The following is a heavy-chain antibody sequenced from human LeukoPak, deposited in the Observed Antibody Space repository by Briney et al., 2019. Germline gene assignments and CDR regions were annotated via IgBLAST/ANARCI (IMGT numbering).Heavy chain of an antibody. V-gene: IGHV3-11*04. CDR2: ISSSGSTI. D-gene: IGHD4/OR15-4a*01. CDR1: GFTFSDYY. J-gene: IGHJ4*02. CDR3: AREPEYGDYVDY. Sequence: NPGGSLRLSCAASGFTFSDYYMSWIRQAPGKGLEWVSYISSSGSTIYYADSVKGRFTISRDNAKNSLYLQMNSLRAEDTAVYYCAREPEYGDYVDYWGQGTLVTVSS.